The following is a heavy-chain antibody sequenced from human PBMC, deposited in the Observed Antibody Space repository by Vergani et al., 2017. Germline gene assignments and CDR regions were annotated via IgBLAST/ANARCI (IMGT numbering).Heavy chain of an antibody. Sequence: QVQLVQSGAEVTKPGASVKVSCKASGYTFTSYAMHWVRQAPGQGLEWMGRIIPIFDIANYAQKFQGRVTITADKSTSTAYMELSSLRSEDTAVYYCATRMVRDSSFLDYWGQGTLVTVSS. J-gene: IGHJ4*02. CDR2: IIPIFDIA. CDR3: ATRMVRDSSFLDY. V-gene: IGHV1-69*04. D-gene: IGHD3-10*01. CDR1: GYTFTSYA.